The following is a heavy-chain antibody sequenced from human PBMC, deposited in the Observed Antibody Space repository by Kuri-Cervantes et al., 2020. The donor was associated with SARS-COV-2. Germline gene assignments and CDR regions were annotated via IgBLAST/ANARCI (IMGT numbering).Heavy chain of an antibody. V-gene: IGHV1-69*06. D-gene: IGHD1-14*01. Sequence: SVKVSCKASGGTFSSYAISWVRQAPGQGLEWMRGIIPIFGTANYAQKFQGRVTITADKSTSTAYMELSSLRSEDTAVYYCARARPTRVTSTDNYFDYWGQGTRVTVSS. CDR2: IIPIFGTA. CDR3: ARARPTRVTSTDNYFDY. CDR1: GGTFSSYA. J-gene: IGHJ4*02.